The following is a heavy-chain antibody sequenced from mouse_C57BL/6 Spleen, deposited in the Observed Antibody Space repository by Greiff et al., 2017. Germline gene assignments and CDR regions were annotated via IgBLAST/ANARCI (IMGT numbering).Heavy chain of an antibody. CDR1: GYTFTSYW. V-gene: IGHV1-59*01. J-gene: IGHJ1*03. D-gene: IGHD2-3*01. CDR3: ARGGWLLQWYFDV. Sequence: VQLQQPGAELVRPGTSVKLSCKASGYTFTSYWMHWVKQRPGQGLEWIGVIDPSDSYTNYNQKFKGKATLTVDTSSSTAYMQLSSLTSEDSAVYYCARGGWLLQWYFDVWGTGTTVTVSS. CDR2: IDPSDSYT.